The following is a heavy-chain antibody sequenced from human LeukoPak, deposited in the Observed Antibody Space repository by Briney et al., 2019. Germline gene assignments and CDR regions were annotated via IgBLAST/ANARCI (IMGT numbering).Heavy chain of an antibody. Sequence: PSETLSLTCTVSGVSISSGTYYWNWIRQPAGKGLEWIGRIYTRGNTNYNPSLKSRVTISVDKSKNQFSLRLSSVTAADTAVYYCANVAAGGRAADYYYFYYMDVWGNGTTVTVSS. CDR1: GVSISSGTYY. D-gene: IGHD6-13*01. CDR3: ANVAAGGRAADYYYFYYMDV. J-gene: IGHJ6*03. CDR2: IYTRGNT. V-gene: IGHV4-61*02.